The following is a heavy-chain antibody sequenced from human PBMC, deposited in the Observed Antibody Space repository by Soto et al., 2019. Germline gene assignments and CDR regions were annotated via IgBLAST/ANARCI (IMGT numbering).Heavy chain of an antibody. V-gene: IGHV2-5*02. Sequence: QITLKESGPTLVRPTQTLTLTCTFSGFSLSTSGLGVGWIRQPPGKALEWLALIYWDDDKRYSPSLKSRLTXXKXXSKNQVVLTMTNMDPVDSATYSCAHISSITWPFDYWGQGTLVTVSS. D-gene: IGHD6-13*01. CDR3: AHISSITWPFDY. CDR1: GFSLSTSGLG. J-gene: IGHJ4*02. CDR2: IYWDDDK.